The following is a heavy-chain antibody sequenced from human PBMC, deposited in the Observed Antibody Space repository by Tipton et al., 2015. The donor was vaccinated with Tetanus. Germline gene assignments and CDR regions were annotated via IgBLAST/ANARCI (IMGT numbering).Heavy chain of an antibody. J-gene: IGHJ4*02. CDR3: ARGHLRGIVVVVFDY. Sequence: LRLSCTVSGDSISRGGYFWKWIRQPPGEGLEGVGYVYHTGSTYYKPALKRRVTMSVDRSMNQFSLNLNSLTAADTAVYYCARGHLRGIVVVVFDYWGQGTLVSVSS. CDR2: VYHTGST. CDR1: GDSISRGGYF. D-gene: IGHD2-15*01. V-gene: IGHV4-30-2*01.